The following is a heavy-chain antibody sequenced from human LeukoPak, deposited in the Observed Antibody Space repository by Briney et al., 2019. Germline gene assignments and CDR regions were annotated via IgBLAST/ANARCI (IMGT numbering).Heavy chain of an antibody. J-gene: IGHJ6*02. D-gene: IGHD5-18*01. Sequence: GRSLRLSCAASGFTSSSYAMHWVRQAPGKGLEWVAVISFDGRNKYYADSVKGRFTISRDNSKNTLYLQMNSLRAEDTAVYYCAREQRGYSYGYDYYYYGMDVWGQGTTVTVSS. CDR3: AREQRGYSYGYDYYYYGMDV. CDR1: GFTSSSYA. CDR2: ISFDGRNK. V-gene: IGHV3-30-3*01.